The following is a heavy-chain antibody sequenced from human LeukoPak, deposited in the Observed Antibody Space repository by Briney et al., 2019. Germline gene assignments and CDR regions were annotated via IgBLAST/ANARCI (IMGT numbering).Heavy chain of an antibody. CDR3: AKEVSIISRGLDY. Sequence: GGSLRLSCAASGFTFTNYAMSWVRQTPGKGLEWVSATVGSGPDTYHADSVKGRFTVSRDNSRNTLYLQMNSLRAEDTAVYYCAKEVSIISRGLDYWGQGILVTVSS. J-gene: IGHJ4*02. CDR2: TVGSGPDT. V-gene: IGHV3-23*01. D-gene: IGHD2-21*01. CDR1: GFTFTNYA.